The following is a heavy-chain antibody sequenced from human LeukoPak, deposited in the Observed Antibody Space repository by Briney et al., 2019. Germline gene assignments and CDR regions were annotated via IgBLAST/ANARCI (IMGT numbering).Heavy chain of an antibody. CDR1: GFTFSSYA. J-gene: IGHJ4*02. D-gene: IGHD4-17*01. CDR3: AKGDDYDDSPHY. V-gene: IGHV3-23*01. Sequence: PGGSLRLSCAPSGFTFSSYAMSWVRQAPGKGLEWVAVISGCGSGTYYADSVRGRFTISRDNSKNTVYLQMNSLRAEDTAVYYCAKGDDYDDSPHYWGQGTLVTVSS. CDR2: ISGCGSGT.